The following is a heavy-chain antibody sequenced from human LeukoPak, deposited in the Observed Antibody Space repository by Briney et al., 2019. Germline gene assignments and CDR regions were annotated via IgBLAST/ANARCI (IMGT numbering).Heavy chain of an antibody. CDR3: AKNPYEYYFDY. V-gene: IGHV1-2*02. D-gene: IGHD5-12*01. CDR2: INPNSGDT. Sequence: ASVKVSCKASGYTLTDYYIHWLRQAPGQGIEWMGWINPNSGDTNYAQKFQGRVTMTRDTSISTAYMELSRLTSDDTAVYCCAKNPYEYYFDYWGQGTLVTVSS. J-gene: IGHJ4*02. CDR1: GYTLTDYY.